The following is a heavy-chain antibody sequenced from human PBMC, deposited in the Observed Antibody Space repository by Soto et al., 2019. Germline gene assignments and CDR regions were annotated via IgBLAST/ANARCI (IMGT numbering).Heavy chain of an antibody. J-gene: IGHJ4*02. V-gene: IGHV1-18*01. CDR2: ISAYNGNT. Sequence: ASVRVSCKASGCTFTSYGISWVRQAPGQGLEWMGWISAYNGNTNYAQKLQGRVTMTTDTSTSTAYMELRSLRSDDTAVYYCARVYPATYYYDSSGFDYWGQGTLVTVSS. CDR1: GCTFTSYG. CDR3: ARVYPATYYYDSSGFDY. D-gene: IGHD3-22*01.